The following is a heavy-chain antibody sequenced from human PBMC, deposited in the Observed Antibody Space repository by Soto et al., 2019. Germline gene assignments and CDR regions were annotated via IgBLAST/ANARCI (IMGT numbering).Heavy chain of an antibody. Sequence: QVQLVQSGAEVKKPGASVKVSCRASGYSFSSYDINWVRQATGQGLEWLGWMNPNSGDTGYAQKIQGRVTLTRDTSTSTAYMELSSLRSEDTAVYFCARNPATTGDFDYWGQGTLVTVSS. D-gene: IGHD1-1*01. V-gene: IGHV1-8*01. CDR2: MNPNSGDT. CDR1: GYSFSSYD. CDR3: ARNPATTGDFDY. J-gene: IGHJ4*02.